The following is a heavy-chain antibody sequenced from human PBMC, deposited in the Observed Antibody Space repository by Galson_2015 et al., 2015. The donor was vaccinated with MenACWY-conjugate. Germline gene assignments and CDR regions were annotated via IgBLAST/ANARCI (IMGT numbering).Heavy chain of an antibody. V-gene: IGHV4-34*01. CDR2: INHSGST. Sequence: ETLSLTCAVYGGSFSGYYWSWIRQPPGKGLEWIGEINHSGSTNYNPSLKSRVTISVDTSKNQFSLKLSSVTAADTAVYYCARQSGVYGFSAFDIWGQGTMVTVSS. CDR1: GGSFSGYY. D-gene: IGHD3-10*01. CDR3: ARQSGVYGFSAFDI. J-gene: IGHJ3*02.